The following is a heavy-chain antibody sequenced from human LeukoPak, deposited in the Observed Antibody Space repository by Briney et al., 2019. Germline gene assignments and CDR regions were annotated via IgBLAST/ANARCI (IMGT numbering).Heavy chain of an antibody. CDR1: GFTFSSYG. Sequence: PGGSLRLSCAASGFTFSSYGMHWVRQAPGKGLEWVAVISYDGSNKYYADSVKGRFTISRDNSKNTLYLQMNSLRAEDTAVYYCAKEGGTRTLLWFGPQGQDYFDYWGQGTLVTVSS. D-gene: IGHD3-10*01. J-gene: IGHJ4*02. V-gene: IGHV3-30*18. CDR3: AKEGGTRTLLWFGPQGQDYFDY. CDR2: ISYDGSNK.